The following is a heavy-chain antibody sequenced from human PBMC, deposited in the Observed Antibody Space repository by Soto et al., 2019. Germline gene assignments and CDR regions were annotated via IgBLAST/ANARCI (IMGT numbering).Heavy chain of an antibody. V-gene: IGHV4-59*01. D-gene: IGHD2-15*01. J-gene: IGHJ6*02. Sequence: SETLSLTCTVSGGSLSSYYWSWIRQPPGKGLEWIGYIYYSGSTNYNPSLKSRVTISLDTSKNQFSLKMSSVTAADMAVYNCASSATIYCSGCSCYLECPYYYYGMDVWGQGTTVTVSS. CDR2: IYYSGST. CDR3: ASSATIYCSGCSCYLECPYYYYGMDV. CDR1: GGSLSSYY.